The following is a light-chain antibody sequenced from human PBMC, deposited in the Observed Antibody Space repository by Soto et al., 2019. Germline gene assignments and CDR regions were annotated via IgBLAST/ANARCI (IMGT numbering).Light chain of an antibody. CDR1: QSVSSSY. V-gene: IGKV3-20*01. Sequence: EIVLTQSPGTLSLSPGQRATLSCRASQSVSSSYLAWYQQKPGQAPRLLMYSASSRATGIPDRFSGSGSGTGFTLSISRLGPEDFAVYYCQHYGSSPRWTFGQGTKVDIK. J-gene: IGKJ1*01. CDR2: SAS. CDR3: QHYGSSPRWT.